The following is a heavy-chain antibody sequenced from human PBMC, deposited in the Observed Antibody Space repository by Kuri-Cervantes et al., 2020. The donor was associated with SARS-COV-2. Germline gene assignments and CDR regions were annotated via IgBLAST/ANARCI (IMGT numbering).Heavy chain of an antibody. V-gene: IGHV1-69*05. J-gene: IGHJ5*02. D-gene: IGHD3-3*01. CDR2: IIPTFGTA. CDR1: GDTFSSYA. CDR3: ASTIFGVDNWFDP. Sequence: SVKVSCKASGDTFSSYAISWVRQAPGQGLEWMGGIIPTFGTANYAQKFQGRVTITTDKSTSTAYMELSSLRSEDTTVYYCASTIFGVDNWFDPWGQGTLVTVSS.